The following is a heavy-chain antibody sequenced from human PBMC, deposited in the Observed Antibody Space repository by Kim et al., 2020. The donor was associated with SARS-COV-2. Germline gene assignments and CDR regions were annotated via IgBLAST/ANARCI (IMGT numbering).Heavy chain of an antibody. D-gene: IGHD3-10*01. V-gene: IGHV3-23*01. CDR1: GFTFSMYT. Sequence: GGSLRLSCAASGFTFSMYTMSWVRQAPGKGLEWVSAISGSGGSSFHADSVRGRFTISRDNSKNTLYLQMDTLRAEDTAIYYCAKALYGSHIFWVDGTDVWGQGTTVTVSS. J-gene: IGHJ6*02. CDR2: ISGSGGSS. CDR3: AKALYGSHIFWVDGTDV.